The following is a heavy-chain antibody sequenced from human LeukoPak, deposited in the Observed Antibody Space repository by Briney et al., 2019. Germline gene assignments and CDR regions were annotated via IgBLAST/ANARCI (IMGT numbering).Heavy chain of an antibody. CDR2: ISGSGGST. CDR3: AKARARDGWFDP. Sequence: HPGGSLRLSCAASGFTFSSYAMSWVRQAPGKGLEWVSAISGSGGSTYYADSVKGRFTISRDNSKNTLYLQMNSLRAEDTAVYYCAKARARDGWFDPWGQGTLVTVSS. V-gene: IGHV3-23*01. CDR1: GFTFSSYA. J-gene: IGHJ5*02.